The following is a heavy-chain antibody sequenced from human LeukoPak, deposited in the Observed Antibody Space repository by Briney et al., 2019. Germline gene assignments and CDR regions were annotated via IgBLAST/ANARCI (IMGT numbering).Heavy chain of an antibody. CDR2: ISASGGST. J-gene: IGHJ4*02. V-gene: IGHV3-23*01. CDR1: GFSFSTYT. D-gene: IGHD2-2*01. Sequence: GGSLRLSCAASGFSFSTYTMSWVRQAPGKGLEWVSGISASGGSTYYADSVKGRFTISRDYSTSMVFLQMNTLRAEDTAVYYCASGVVPAAPFDYWGQGTLVTVSS. CDR3: ASGVVPAAPFDY.